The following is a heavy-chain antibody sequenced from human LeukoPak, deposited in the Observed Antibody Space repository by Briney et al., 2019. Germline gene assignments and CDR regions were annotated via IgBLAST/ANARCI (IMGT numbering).Heavy chain of an antibody. CDR2: INHSGST. CDR3: ARGLASGYPPIPFDY. D-gene: IGHD3-3*01. CDR1: GGSFSGYY. V-gene: IGHV4-34*01. Sequence: SETLSLTCAVYGGSFSGYYWSWIPHPPGKGLEWIGEINHSGSTNYNPSLKSRVTISVDTSKNQFSLKLSSVTAADTAVYYCARGLASGYPPIPFDYWGQGTLVTVSS. J-gene: IGHJ4*02.